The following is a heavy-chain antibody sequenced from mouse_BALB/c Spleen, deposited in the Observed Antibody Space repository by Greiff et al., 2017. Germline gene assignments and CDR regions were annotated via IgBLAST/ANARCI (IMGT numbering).Heavy chain of an antibody. V-gene: IGHV2-9*02. D-gene: IGHD5-1*01. CDR3: ARGKYLYYYAMDY. CDR2: IWAGGST. J-gene: IGHJ4*01. CDR1: GFSLTSYG. Sequence: QVQLQQSGPGLVAPSQSLSITCTVSGFSLTSYGVHWVRQPPGKGLEWLGVIWAGGSTNYNSALMSRLSISKDNSKSQVFLKMNSLQTDDTAMYYCARGKYLYYYAMDYWGQGTSVTVSS.